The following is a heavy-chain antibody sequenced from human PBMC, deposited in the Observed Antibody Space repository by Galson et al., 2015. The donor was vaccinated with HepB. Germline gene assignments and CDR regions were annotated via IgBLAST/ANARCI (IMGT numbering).Heavy chain of an antibody. CDR1: GDSVSSNSAA. V-gene: IGHV6-1*01. J-gene: IGHJ4*02. CDR2: TYYRSKWYN. Sequence: CAISGDSVSSNSAAWIWIRQSPSRGLEWLGRTYYRSKWYNDYAVSVKSRITINPDTSKNQFSLQLNSVTPEDAAVYYCARERAGQLDYWGQGALVTVSS. CDR3: ARERAGQLDY.